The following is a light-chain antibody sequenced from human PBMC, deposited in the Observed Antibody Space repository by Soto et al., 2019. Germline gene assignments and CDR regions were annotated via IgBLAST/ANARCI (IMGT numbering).Light chain of an antibody. CDR3: QQTYSNRLS. V-gene: IGKV1-39*01. J-gene: IGKJ4*01. CDR1: QSISTF. Sequence: DIQMTQSPSSLSASVGDRVTITCRASQSISTFVNWYQQVRGKALKLLIQRTSTLQSGVPSRFSGTGSGTEFTLTISSLQPEDCATYYCQQTYSNRLSFGGGTKVEIK. CDR2: RTS.